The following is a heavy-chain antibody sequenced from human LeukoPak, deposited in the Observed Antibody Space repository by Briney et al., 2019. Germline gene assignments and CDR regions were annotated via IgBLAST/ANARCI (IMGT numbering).Heavy chain of an antibody. D-gene: IGHD5-12*01. CDR3: AKDRYDVSNYSYYRGYFDS. Sequence: PGGSLRLSCAASGFNFSTYAVHWVRQAPGRGLDWVAVISYEGTNKFYADSVKGRFTISRDNSKNTFFLQMNSLRADDTAVYYCAKDRYDVSNYSYYRGYFDSWGQGTLVTVSS. CDR1: GFNFSTYA. J-gene: IGHJ4*02. V-gene: IGHV3-30*04. CDR2: ISYEGTNK.